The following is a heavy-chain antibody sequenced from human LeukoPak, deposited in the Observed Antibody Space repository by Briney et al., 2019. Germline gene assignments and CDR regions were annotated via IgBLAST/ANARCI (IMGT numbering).Heavy chain of an antibody. CDR2: ISANSGNT. Sequence: ASVKVSCTSSGYSFRRNGISWVRQAPGQGLEWMAWISANSGNTNYAQNFQDRVTLTTDTSTSTAYMKLRSLRSDDTAVYYCARDVNYAFDYWGQGTLVTVSS. V-gene: IGHV1-18*01. D-gene: IGHD3-16*01. CDR1: GYSFRRNG. J-gene: IGHJ4*02. CDR3: ARDVNYAFDY.